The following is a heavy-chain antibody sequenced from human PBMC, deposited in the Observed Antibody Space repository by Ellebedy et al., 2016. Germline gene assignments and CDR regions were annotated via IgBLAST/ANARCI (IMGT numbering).Heavy chain of an antibody. Sequence: GGSLRLSCAASGFTFNSYWMSWVRQPPGRGPEWVSMTSPGGDTHYADSVRGRFTMSRDNSKNTLYLQMNSLTAEDTAVYFCANSGYSYAWGHWGQGTLVTVSS. CDR3: ANSGYSYAWGH. CDR2: TSPGGDT. D-gene: IGHD5-18*01. J-gene: IGHJ4*02. CDR1: GFTFNSYW. V-gene: IGHV3-53*01.